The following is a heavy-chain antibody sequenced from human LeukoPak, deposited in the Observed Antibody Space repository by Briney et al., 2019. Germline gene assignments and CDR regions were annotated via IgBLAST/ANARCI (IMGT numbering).Heavy chain of an antibody. CDR1: GGSFSGYY. CDR3: ARGLLLWFGEFPRSDAFDI. Sequence: PSETLSLTCAVYGGSFSGYYWSWIRQPPGKGLEWIGEINHSGSTNYNPSLTSRVTISVDTSKNQFSLKLSSVTAADTAVYYCARGLLLWFGEFPRSDAFDIWGQGTMVTVSS. CDR2: INHSGST. D-gene: IGHD3-10*01. V-gene: IGHV4-34*01. J-gene: IGHJ3*02.